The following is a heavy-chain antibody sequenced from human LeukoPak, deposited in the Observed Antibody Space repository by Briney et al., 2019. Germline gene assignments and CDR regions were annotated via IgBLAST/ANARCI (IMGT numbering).Heavy chain of an antibody. CDR2: IYTSGST. V-gene: IGHV4-61*02. Sequence: PSETLSLTCTVSGGSISSGSYYWSWIRQPAGKGLEWIGRIYTSGSTNYNPSLKSRVTISVDTSKNQFSLKLSSVTAADTAVYYCARAYGDYDYYYYYMDVWGKGTTVTISS. J-gene: IGHJ6*03. CDR1: GGSISSGSYY. D-gene: IGHD4-17*01. CDR3: ARAYGDYDYYYYYMDV.